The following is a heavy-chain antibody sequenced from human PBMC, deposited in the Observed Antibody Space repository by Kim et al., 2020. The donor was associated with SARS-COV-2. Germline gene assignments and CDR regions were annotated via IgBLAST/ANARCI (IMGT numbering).Heavy chain of an antibody. Sequence: GGSLRLSCAASGFTFDDYAMHWVRQAPGKGLEWVSGISWNSGSIGYADSVKGRFTISRDNAKNSLYLQMNSLRAEDTALYYCAKDDYGDLHYYGMDVWGQGTTVTVSS. D-gene: IGHD4-17*01. CDR1: GFTFDDYA. CDR2: ISWNSGSI. CDR3: AKDDYGDLHYYGMDV. V-gene: IGHV3-9*01. J-gene: IGHJ6*02.